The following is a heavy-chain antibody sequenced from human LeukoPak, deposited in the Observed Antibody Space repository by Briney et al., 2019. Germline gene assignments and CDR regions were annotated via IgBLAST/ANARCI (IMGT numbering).Heavy chain of an antibody. D-gene: IGHD3-9*01. CDR3: ARDRRPHYYDILTGLDH. Sequence: GRSLRLSCAASGFTFSSYAMHWVRQAPGKGLEWVAVISHDGSNKYYADSVKGRFTISRDNSKNTLYLQMDSLRAEDTAVYYCARDRRPHYYDILTGLDHWGQGTLVTVSS. CDR2: ISHDGSNK. CDR1: GFTFSSYA. J-gene: IGHJ4*02. V-gene: IGHV3-30*04.